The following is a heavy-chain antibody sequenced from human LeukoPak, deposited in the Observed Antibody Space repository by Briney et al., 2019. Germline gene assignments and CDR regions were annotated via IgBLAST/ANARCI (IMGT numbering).Heavy chain of an antibody. Sequence: GSSVKVSCKAPGYTFTSYDINWVRQATGQGLEWMGWMNPNSGNTGYAQKFQGRVTMTRDTSISTAYMELSSLRSEDTAVYYCARGGITYNDILTGYYVGDYWGQGTLVTVSS. CDR1: GYTFTSYD. D-gene: IGHD3-9*01. CDR2: MNPNSGNT. V-gene: IGHV1-8*01. J-gene: IGHJ4*02. CDR3: ARGGITYNDILTGYYVGDY.